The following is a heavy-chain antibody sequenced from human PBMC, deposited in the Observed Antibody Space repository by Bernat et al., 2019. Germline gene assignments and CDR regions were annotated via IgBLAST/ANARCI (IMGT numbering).Heavy chain of an antibody. CDR2: ISGGSTYT. J-gene: IGHJ4*02. D-gene: IGHD3-10*02. Sequence: QVQLVESGGDLVKPGGSLRLSCVGSGFTFGDDYMTWIRQAPGKGLEWVAAISGGSTYTYVADSLKGRFTISRDNAKNSLYLQMNSLGTDDTAISYCARTLNVGYLDYWGLGTLVSVSS. V-gene: IGHV3-11*05. CDR1: GFTFGDDY. CDR3: ARTLNVGYLDY.